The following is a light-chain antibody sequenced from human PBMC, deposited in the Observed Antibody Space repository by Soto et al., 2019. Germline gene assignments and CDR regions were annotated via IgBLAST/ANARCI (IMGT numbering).Light chain of an antibody. J-gene: IGKJ4*01. CDR3: QQYKTYPLT. CDR2: KAS. V-gene: IGKV1-5*03. Sequence: DIQMTQSPSTLSASVGDRVTITCRASQSISTWLAWYQQKPGKAPKLLIYKASSLEGGVSSGFSGSGSGTEFNITISSLQPDDFATYYCQQYKTYPLTFGGGTKVDIK. CDR1: QSISTW.